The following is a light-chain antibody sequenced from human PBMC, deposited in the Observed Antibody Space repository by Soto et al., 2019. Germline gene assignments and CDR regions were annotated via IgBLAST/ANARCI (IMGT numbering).Light chain of an antibody. CDR3: QQYNNWPLFT. Sequence: EIVMTQSPATLSVSPGERATLSCRASQSVNNNLAWYQQKPGQAPRLLIYGASIRATGIPARFSGSESGTEFTLTISSLQSEEFAVYYCQQYNNWPLFTFGPGTKVDIK. V-gene: IGKV3-15*01. CDR1: QSVNNN. CDR2: GAS. J-gene: IGKJ3*01.